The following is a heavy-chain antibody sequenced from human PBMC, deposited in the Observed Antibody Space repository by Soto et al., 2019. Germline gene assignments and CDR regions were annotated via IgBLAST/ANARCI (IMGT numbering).Heavy chain of an antibody. CDR2: SCXSGGT. Sequence: SETISITCTVLCGSISSSSYYWGWIRQPPGKGLEWSGSSCXSGGTYYNPYLASRVTVSVETYKNQSSLKLSSVTAADTAVYYCAGHIVVVPAAMRGGREYYFVYWGQVTLVTVS. V-gene: IGHV4-39*01. CDR1: CGSISSSSYY. J-gene: IGHJ4*02. CDR3: AGHIVVVPAAMRGGREYYFVY. D-gene: IGHD2-2*01.